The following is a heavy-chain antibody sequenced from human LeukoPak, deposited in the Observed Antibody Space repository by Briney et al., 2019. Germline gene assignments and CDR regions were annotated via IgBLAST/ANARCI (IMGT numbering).Heavy chain of an antibody. J-gene: IGHJ5*02. CDR3: ARVGYYDFWSGYGNWFDP. V-gene: IGHV4-34*01. D-gene: IGHD3-3*01. Sequence: SETLSLTCAVYGGSFSGYYWSWIRQPPGKGLEWIGEINHSGSTNYNPSLKSRVTISVDTSKNQFSLKLSSVTAADTAVYYCARVGYYDFWSGYGNWFDPWGQGTLVTVSS. CDR2: INHSGST. CDR1: GGSFSGYY.